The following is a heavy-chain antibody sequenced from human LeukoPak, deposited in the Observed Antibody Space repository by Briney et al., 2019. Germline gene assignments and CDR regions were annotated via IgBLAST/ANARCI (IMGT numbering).Heavy chain of an antibody. CDR2: IYSSGTT. CDR3: ARDCSGGSCYGAFDI. Sequence: SETLSLTCIVSGGSISSNSHYWGWIRQPPGKGLEWIGSIYSSGTTYYNPSLRSRLTISADTSKNLFSLKLSSVTATDTAVYYCARDCSGGSCYGAFDIWGQGTMVTVSS. CDR1: GGSISSNSHY. V-gene: IGHV4-39*02. J-gene: IGHJ3*02. D-gene: IGHD2-15*01.